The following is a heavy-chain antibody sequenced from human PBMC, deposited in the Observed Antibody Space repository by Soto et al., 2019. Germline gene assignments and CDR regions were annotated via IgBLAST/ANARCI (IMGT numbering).Heavy chain of an antibody. CDR3: ARERGGYGLFDS. Sequence: PSETLSLTCTVSGGSISNAAYSWSWIRQPPGKGLEWIGYIYPSGMPFYNPSLRSRVTISIDRSNDQFSLHLKSVTAADTAVYYCARERGGYGLFDSWGQGTLVTVSS. D-gene: IGHD5-18*01. CDR2: IYPSGMP. V-gene: IGHV4-30-2*01. J-gene: IGHJ4*02. CDR1: GGSISNAAYS.